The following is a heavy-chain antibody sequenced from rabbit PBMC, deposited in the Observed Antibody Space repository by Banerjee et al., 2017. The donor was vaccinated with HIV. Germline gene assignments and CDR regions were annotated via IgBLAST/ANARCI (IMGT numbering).Heavy chain of an antibody. CDR1: GFSFNNTYW. CDR3: ARDRADWGYYFSL. V-gene: IGHV1S45*01. J-gene: IGHJ4*01. D-gene: IGHD5-1*01. CDR2: IYVGSGGTT. Sequence: QEQLEESGGDLVKPEGSLTLTCTASGFSFNNTYWIYWVRQAPGKGLEWIACIYVGSGGTTYYASWAKGRFTISKTSSTTVTLEMTSLTAADTATYFCARDRADWGYYFSLWGQGTLVTVS.